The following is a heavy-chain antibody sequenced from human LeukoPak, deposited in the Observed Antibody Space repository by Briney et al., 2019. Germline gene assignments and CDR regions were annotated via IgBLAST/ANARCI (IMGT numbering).Heavy chain of an antibody. Sequence: ASVKVSCKASGYTFTGYYMHWVRQAPGQGLEWMGIINPSGGSTSYAQKFQGRVTMTRDMSTSTVYMELSSLRSEDTAVYYCARDSTAMAADYYYYMDVWGKGTTVTVSS. J-gene: IGHJ6*03. CDR2: INPSGGST. CDR3: ARDSTAMAADYYYYMDV. V-gene: IGHV1-46*01. D-gene: IGHD5-18*01. CDR1: GYTFTGYY.